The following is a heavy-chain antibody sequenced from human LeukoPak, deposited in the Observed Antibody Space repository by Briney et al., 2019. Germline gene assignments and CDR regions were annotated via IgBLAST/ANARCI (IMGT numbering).Heavy chain of an antibody. J-gene: IGHJ4*02. CDR1: GASISGTTYY. CDR2: VYSNGRP. CDR3: SRARAPVVIDVGY. D-gene: IGHD3-22*01. V-gene: IGHV4-39*01. Sequence: PETLSLTCTASGASISGTTYYWGWIRQPPGKGLEWIGTVYSNGRPYYNPSLKSRVAIYVDTSKNQFFLNVTSVTAADTAVYYCSRARAPVVIDVGYWGQGNLVTVAS.